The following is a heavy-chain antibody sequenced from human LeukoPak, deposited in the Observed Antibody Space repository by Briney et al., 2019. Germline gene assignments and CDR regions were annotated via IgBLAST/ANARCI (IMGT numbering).Heavy chain of an antibody. J-gene: IGHJ4*02. CDR2: INPNSGAT. CDR1: GYTSTGYY. CDR3: ARGIRVPYYFDY. V-gene: IGHV1-2*02. Sequence: GASVKVSCKASGYTSTGYYVHWVRQAPGQGLEWMGWINPNSGATNYAQKFQGRVTMTRDTSISTAYMELSRLRSDDTAVYYCARGIRVPYYFDYWGQGTLVTVSS. D-gene: IGHD3-3*02.